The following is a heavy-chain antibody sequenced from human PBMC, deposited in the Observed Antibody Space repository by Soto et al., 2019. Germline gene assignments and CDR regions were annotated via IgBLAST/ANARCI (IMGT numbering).Heavy chain of an antibody. V-gene: IGHV3-23*01. CDR2: ITGSGGIT. Sequence: VGSPRLACTASGFTFSSYAMNWVRQAPGKGLEWVSTITGSGGITYYADSVKGRFTISRDNSKNTLYLQMNSLGAEDTAVYYCAKLPGDSWGYFDYWGQGTPVTVSS. J-gene: IGHJ4*02. CDR3: AKLPGDSWGYFDY. CDR1: GFTFSSYA. D-gene: IGHD2-21*02.